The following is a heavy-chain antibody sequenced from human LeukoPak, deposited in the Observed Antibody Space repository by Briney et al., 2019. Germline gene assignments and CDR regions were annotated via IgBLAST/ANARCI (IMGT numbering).Heavy chain of an antibody. D-gene: IGHD3-10*01. CDR1: GGSISSSSYY. V-gene: IGHV4-39*07. J-gene: IGHJ4*02. CDR3: ARGPYVLLWFGELSFDY. Sequence: SETLSLTCTVSGGSISSSSYYCGWIRQPPGKGLEWIGSIYYSGSTYYNPSLKSRVTISVDTSKNQFSLKLSSVTAADTAVYYCARGPYVLLWFGELSFDYWGQGTLVTVSS. CDR2: IYYSGST.